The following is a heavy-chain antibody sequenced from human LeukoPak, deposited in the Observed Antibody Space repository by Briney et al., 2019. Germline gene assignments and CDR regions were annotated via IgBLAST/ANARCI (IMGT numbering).Heavy chain of an antibody. CDR1: GYTFTSYW. CDR2: INPSDGSI. Sequence: ASVKVSCKASGYTFTSYWIQWVRQAPGQGLEWMGLINPSDGSIAYAHRFQGRVAMTRDTSTSIVYMDLSSLRSEDTAVYYCAKAPRNSSTTLDYWGQGTLLTVSS. J-gene: IGHJ4*02. V-gene: IGHV1-46*01. CDR3: AKAPRNSSTTLDY. D-gene: IGHD6-13*01.